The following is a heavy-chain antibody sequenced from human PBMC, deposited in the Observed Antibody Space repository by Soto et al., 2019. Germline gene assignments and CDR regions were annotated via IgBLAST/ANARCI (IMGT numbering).Heavy chain of an antibody. CDR1: GYSFSTYD. V-gene: IGHV1-8*01. Sequence: QVQLVQSGAEVKKPGASVKVSCKASGYSFSTYDINWVRQAAGQGLEWMGWVNPKSGNTDYAQRVRGRVTMTSTTSIRTAYLELSALTPEDTAVYYCARPYCDSTSCYTDWFDPWGQGPLVTVPS. CDR3: ARPYCDSTSCYTDWFDP. D-gene: IGHD2-2*02. J-gene: IGHJ5*02. CDR2: VNPKSGNT.